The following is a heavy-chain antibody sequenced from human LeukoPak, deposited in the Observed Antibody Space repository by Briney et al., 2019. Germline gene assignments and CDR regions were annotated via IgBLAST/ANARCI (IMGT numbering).Heavy chain of an antibody. J-gene: IGHJ6*03. CDR3: ARVGGYSGSYYYYYYMDV. CDR1: GYTFTSYG. V-gene: IGHV1-18*01. Sequence: ASVKVSCKASGYTFTSYGISWVRQAPGQGLEWMGWISAYNGNTNYAQKLQGRVTMTTDTSTSTAYMELRSLRSDDTAVYYCARVGGYSGSYYYYYYMDVWGKGTTVTVSS. CDR2: ISAYNGNT. D-gene: IGHD1-26*01.